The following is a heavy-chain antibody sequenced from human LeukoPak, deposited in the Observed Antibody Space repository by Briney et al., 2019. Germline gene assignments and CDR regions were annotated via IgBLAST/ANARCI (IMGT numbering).Heavy chain of an antibody. CDR3: ASHRRSHGSEY. CDR2: VYYSGST. CDR1: GGSFEHYF. V-gene: IGHV4-59*01. J-gene: IGHJ4*02. Sequence: KPSETLSLTCTVSGGSFEHYFWSWIRQPPGKGLEWIGYVYYSGSTDYSPSLKSRLTISADTSKNQFSLKLSAVAAADTAVYYCASHRRSHGSEYWGQGTLVTVSS. D-gene: IGHD3-10*01.